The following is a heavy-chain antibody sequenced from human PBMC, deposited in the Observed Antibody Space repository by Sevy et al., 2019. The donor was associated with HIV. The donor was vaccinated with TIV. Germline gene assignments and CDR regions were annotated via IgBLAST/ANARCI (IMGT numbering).Heavy chain of an antibody. Sequence: GGSLRLSCAASGFTFSSYGMHWVRQAPGKGLEWVAVISYDGSNKYYADSVKGRFTISRDNSKNTLYLQMNSLRAEDTAVYYCAKREGGQLAKSYYYYYGMDVWGQGTLVTVSS. J-gene: IGHJ6*02. CDR3: AKREGGQLAKSYYYYYGMDV. D-gene: IGHD6-6*01. CDR1: GFTFSSYG. V-gene: IGHV3-30*18. CDR2: ISYDGSNK.